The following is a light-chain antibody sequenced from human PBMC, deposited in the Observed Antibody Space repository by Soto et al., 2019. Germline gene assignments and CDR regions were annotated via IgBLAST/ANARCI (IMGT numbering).Light chain of an antibody. V-gene: IGLV1-47*01. J-gene: IGLJ2*01. Sequence: QSVLTQRPSASGTPGQRVTISCSGRSSNIGSNYVYWYQQLPGTAPKLLIYRNNQRPSGVPDRFYGSKSGTSASLAISGLRSEDDADYYCAGCDDSLSGVVFGGGTQLTV. CDR2: RNN. CDR1: SSNIGSNY. CDR3: AGCDDSLSGVV.